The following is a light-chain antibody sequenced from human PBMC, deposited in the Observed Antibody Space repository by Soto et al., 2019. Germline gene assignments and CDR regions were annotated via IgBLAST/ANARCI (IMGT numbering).Light chain of an antibody. Sequence: ESVLTQSPVTLSLSPGERATLSCRASQSVSTYLAWYQQKPGQAPRLLIYDASNRATGIPARFSGSRSGTDFTLTISSLEPEDFAVYYCQQRDSLWAFGQGTKVEVK. CDR2: DAS. CDR3: QQRDSLWA. V-gene: IGKV3-11*01. J-gene: IGKJ1*01. CDR1: QSVSTY.